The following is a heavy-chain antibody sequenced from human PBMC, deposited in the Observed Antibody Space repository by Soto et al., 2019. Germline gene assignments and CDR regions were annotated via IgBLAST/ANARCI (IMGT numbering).Heavy chain of an antibody. V-gene: IGHV1-24*01. CDR2: FDPEDGET. D-gene: IGHD1-1*01. CDR1: GYTLTELS. CDR3: ATPCILERRSTLFNFDY. Sequence: ASVKVSCKVSGYTLTELSMHWVRQAPGKGLEWMGGFDPEDGETIYAQKFQGRVTMTEDTSTDTAYMELSSLRSEDTAVYYCATPCILERRSTLFNFDYWGQGTLVTVSS. J-gene: IGHJ4*02.